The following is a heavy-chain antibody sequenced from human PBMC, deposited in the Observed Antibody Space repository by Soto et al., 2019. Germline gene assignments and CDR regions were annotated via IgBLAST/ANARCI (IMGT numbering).Heavy chain of an antibody. V-gene: IGHV4-59*12. CDR1: GGSISSYY. Sequence: SETLSLTCTVSGGSISSYYWSWIRQPPGKGLEWIGYIYYSGSTNYNPSLKSRVTITEDTSKNQFSLKLSSVTAADTAVYYCARDGTKDCSSTSCSNSLFDYWGQGTLVTVSS. CDR3: ARDGTKDCSSTSCSNSLFDY. D-gene: IGHD2-2*01. J-gene: IGHJ4*02. CDR2: IYYSGST.